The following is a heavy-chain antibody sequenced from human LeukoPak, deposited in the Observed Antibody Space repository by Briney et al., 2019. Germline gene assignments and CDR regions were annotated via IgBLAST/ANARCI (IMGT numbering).Heavy chain of an antibody. J-gene: IGHJ1*01. CDR2: IRYDGSNK. Sequence: GGSLRLSCAASGFTFSSYGMHWVRQAPGKGLEWVAFIRYDGSNKYYADSVRGRFTISRDNSKNTLYLQMNSLRAEDTAVYYCAKDRMTTVVAPPEYFQHWGQGTLVTVSS. V-gene: IGHV3-30*02. CDR3: AKDRMTTVVAPPEYFQH. CDR1: GFTFSSYG. D-gene: IGHD4-23*01.